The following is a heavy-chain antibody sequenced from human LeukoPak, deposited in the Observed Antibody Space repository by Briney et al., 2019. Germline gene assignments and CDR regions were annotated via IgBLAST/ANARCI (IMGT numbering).Heavy chain of an antibody. D-gene: IGHD6-6*01. J-gene: IGHJ4*02. CDR2: INPNTGGT. CDR1: GYTFTGQY. Sequence: ASVKVSCKASGYTFTGQYMHWVRQAPGQGLEWMGWINPNTGGTNYAQKLQGRVTMTRDTTISTAYMELSRLTSDDTAIYYCATYPRYSSSPPFDYWGQGTLVTVSS. CDR3: ATYPRYSSSPPFDY. V-gene: IGHV1-2*02.